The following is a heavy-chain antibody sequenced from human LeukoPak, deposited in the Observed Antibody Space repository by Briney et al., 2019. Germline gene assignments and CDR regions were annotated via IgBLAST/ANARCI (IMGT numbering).Heavy chain of an antibody. CDR1: GGSFSGYY. J-gene: IGHJ4*02. CDR3: ARRHTTGTTVTVFDY. CDR2: INHSGST. V-gene: IGHV4-34*01. Sequence: SETLSLTCAVYGGSFSGYYWSWIRQPPGKGLEWIGEINHSGSTNYNPSLKSRVTILVDTSKNQFSLKLSSVTAADTAVYYCARRHTTGTTVTVFDYWGQGTLVTVSS. D-gene: IGHD4-17*01.